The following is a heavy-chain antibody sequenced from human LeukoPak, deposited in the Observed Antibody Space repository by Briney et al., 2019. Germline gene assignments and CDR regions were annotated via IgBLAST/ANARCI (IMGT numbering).Heavy chain of an antibody. Sequence: GDSLKISCQGSGYSFTNYWIGWVRQMPGKGLEWMGIIYPGDSDTRYSPSFQGQVTISADKSISTAYLQWRSLKALDTAIYYCARLEATSPFDYWGQGTLVTVSS. CDR2: IYPGDSDT. CDR3: ARLEATSPFDY. V-gene: IGHV5-51*01. J-gene: IGHJ4*02. D-gene: IGHD2-2*01. CDR1: GYSFTNYW.